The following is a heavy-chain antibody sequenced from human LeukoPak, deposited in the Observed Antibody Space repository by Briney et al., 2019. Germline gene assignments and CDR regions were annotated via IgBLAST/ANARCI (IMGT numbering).Heavy chain of an antibody. V-gene: IGHV3-48*03. Sequence: GGSLRLSCAASGFTSNSYEMNWVRQAPGKGLEWVSYIRSSGSAIYYADSVKGRFTISRDNAKNSLYLQMNSLRAEDTAVYYCASVGRQWLFFDYWGQGTLVTVSS. CDR1: GFTSNSYE. CDR2: IRSSGSAI. J-gene: IGHJ4*02. D-gene: IGHD6-19*01. CDR3: ASVGRQWLFFDY.